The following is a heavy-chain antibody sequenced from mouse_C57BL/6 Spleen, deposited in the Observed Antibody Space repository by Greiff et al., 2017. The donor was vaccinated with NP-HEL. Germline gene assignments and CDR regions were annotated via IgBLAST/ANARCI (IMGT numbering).Heavy chain of an antibody. CDR2: IDPSDSYT. CDR1: GYTFTSYW. J-gene: IGHJ2*01. Sequence: VQLQQSGAELVKPGASVKMSCKASGYTFTSYWMHWVKQRPGQGLEWIGVIDPSDSYTNYNQKFKGKATLTVDTSSSTAYMQLSSLTSEDSAVYYCARRGIYYYGSSYENFDYWGQGTTLTVSS. D-gene: IGHD1-1*01. CDR3: ARRGIYYYGSSYENFDY. V-gene: IGHV1-59*01.